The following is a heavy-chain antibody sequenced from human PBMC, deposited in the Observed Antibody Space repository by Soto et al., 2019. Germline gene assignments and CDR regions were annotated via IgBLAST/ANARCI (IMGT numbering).Heavy chain of an antibody. J-gene: IGHJ4*02. Sequence: PGGSLRLSCAASGFTFTTYAMGWVRQAPGKGLEWVSSMSTSGSSTYYADSVKGRFTLSRDSSKNTLSLQMNSLRAEDTAVYYCAKLPGGSSSCGFDYWGPGKLVTVS. D-gene: IGHD2-15*01. V-gene: IGHV3-23*01. CDR1: GFTFTTYA. CDR3: AKLPGGSSSCGFDY. CDR2: MSTSGSST.